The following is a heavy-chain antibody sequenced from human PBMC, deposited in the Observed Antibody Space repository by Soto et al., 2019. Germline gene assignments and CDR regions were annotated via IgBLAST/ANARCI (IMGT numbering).Heavy chain of an antibody. CDR1: GFIFSDYA. V-gene: IGHV3-30*18. Sequence: QVQLVESGGGVVQPGRSLRLSCAASGFIFSDYAFHWVRQAPGKGLEWVSVISFDGSAQYYADSVRGRFTISRDQSKSTVFMHMTSLTTGDTAIYYCAKAKRYSGWVADSGMDVWGPGTTVTVSS. D-gene: IGHD3-9*01. CDR2: ISFDGSAQ. CDR3: AKAKRYSGWVADSGMDV. J-gene: IGHJ6*02.